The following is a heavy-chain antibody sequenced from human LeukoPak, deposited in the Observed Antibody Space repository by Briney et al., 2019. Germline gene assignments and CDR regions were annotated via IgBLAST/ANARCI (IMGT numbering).Heavy chain of an antibody. Sequence: GGSLRLSCAASGFTFSSFAMNWVRQAPGKGLEWVAIISYDANHKFYGDSVKGRFTISRDNSKNTLYLEVNSLGNEDTAVYYCAKVGSYYYGSGSYWLDPWGQGTLVTVSS. J-gene: IGHJ5*02. CDR3: AKVGSYYYGSGSYWLDP. CDR2: ISYDANHK. CDR1: GFTFSSFA. D-gene: IGHD3-10*01. V-gene: IGHV3-30*18.